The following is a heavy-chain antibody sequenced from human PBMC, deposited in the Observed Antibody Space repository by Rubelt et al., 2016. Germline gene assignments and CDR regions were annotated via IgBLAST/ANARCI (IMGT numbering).Heavy chain of an antibody. CDR3: ARRDGYNWDDAFDI. D-gene: IGHD5-24*01. CDR2: ISAYNGNT. CDR1: GYTFTSYG. V-gene: IGHV1-18*01. J-gene: IGHJ3*02. Sequence: QVQLVQSGAEVKKPGASVKVSCKASGYTFTSYGISWVRQAPGQGLEWMGWISAYNGNTNYAQKRQGRVTMTTEPSTRTAYMELRSLRSDDTAVYYCARRDGYNWDDAFDIWGQGTMVTVSS.